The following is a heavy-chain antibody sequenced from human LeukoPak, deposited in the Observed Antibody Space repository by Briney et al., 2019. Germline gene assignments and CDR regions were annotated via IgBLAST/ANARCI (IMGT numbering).Heavy chain of an antibody. CDR3: ARARRSSYYYYYYMDV. Sequence: KPSETLSLTCTVSGGSISSYYWSWIRQPPGKGLEWIGYIYYSGSTNYNPSLKSRVTISVDTSKNQFSLKLSSVTAADTAVYYCARARRSSYYYYYYMDVWGKGTTVTVSS. D-gene: IGHD6-13*01. CDR1: GGSISSYY. J-gene: IGHJ6*03. CDR2: IYYSGST. V-gene: IGHV4-59*01.